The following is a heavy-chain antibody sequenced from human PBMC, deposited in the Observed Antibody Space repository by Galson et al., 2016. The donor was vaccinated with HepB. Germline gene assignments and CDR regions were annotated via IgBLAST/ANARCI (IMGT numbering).Heavy chain of an antibody. Sequence: SLRLSCAASEFAVSSNYMSWVRQAPGKGLEWVAVVSDDGTNKYYADSVKGRFTISKDNSKNTLYLQINSLRGEDTAVYYCARPRGTSYYYYGMDVWGQGTTVSVSS. D-gene: IGHD3-16*01. CDR2: VSDDGTNK. CDR1: EFAVSSNY. V-gene: IGHV3-30*03. CDR3: ARPRGTSYYYYGMDV. J-gene: IGHJ6*02.